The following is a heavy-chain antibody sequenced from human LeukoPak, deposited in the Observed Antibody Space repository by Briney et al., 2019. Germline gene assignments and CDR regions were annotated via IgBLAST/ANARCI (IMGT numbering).Heavy chain of an antibody. Sequence: GGSLRLSCAASGFTFSSYWMSWVRQAPGKGLEWVANIKQNGSEKYYVDSVKGRFTISRDNAKNSLYLQMNSLRAEDTAVYYCARDFNDYVWGSYRYPDYFDYWGQGTLVTVSS. V-gene: IGHV3-7*01. CDR2: IKQNGSEK. J-gene: IGHJ4*02. D-gene: IGHD3-16*02. CDR3: ARDFNDYVWGSYRYPDYFDY. CDR1: GFTFSSYW.